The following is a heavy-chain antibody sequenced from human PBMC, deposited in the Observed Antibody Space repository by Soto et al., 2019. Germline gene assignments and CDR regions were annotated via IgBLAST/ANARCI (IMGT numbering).Heavy chain of an antibody. D-gene: IGHD2-15*01. Sequence: EVQLVESGGGLVKPGGSLRLSCAASGFTFSSYSMNWVRQAPGKGLEWVSSISSSSSYIYYADSVKGRFTISRDKAKNSLYLQMNSLRAEDTAVYYCARGREYCSGGSCSDLFDYWGQGTLVTVSS. J-gene: IGHJ4*02. CDR3: ARGREYCSGGSCSDLFDY. V-gene: IGHV3-21*01. CDR1: GFTFSSYS. CDR2: ISSSSSYI.